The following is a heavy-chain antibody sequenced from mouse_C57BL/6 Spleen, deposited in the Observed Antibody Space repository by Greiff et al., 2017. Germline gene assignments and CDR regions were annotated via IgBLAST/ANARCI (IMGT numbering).Heavy chain of an antibody. V-gene: IGHV1-22*01. CDR2: INPNNGGT. CDR3: ARPRGYDYDGDWFAY. J-gene: IGHJ3*01. CDR1: GYTFTDYN. Sequence: EVQLQQSGPELVKPGASVKMSCKASGYTFTDYNMHWVKQSHGKSLEWIGYINPNNGGTSYNQKFKGKATLTVNKSSSTAYMELRSLTSEDSAVYYCARPRGYDYDGDWFAYWGQGTLVTVSA. D-gene: IGHD2-4*01.